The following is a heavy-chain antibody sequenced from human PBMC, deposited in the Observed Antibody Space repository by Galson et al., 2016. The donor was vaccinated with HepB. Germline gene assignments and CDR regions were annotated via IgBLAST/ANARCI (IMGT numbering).Heavy chain of an antibody. Sequence: SETLSLTCSVYGGSFSGYSWSWIRQPPGKGLEWVGEVDHNAGTNFNPSLKSRVTMSLDTSKNQFSLKLSSVTAADTAVYFCAREDWYFDLWGRGTLVTVSS. CDR3: AREDWYFDL. CDR2: VDHNAGT. V-gene: IGHV4-34*01. J-gene: IGHJ2*01. CDR1: GGSFSGYS.